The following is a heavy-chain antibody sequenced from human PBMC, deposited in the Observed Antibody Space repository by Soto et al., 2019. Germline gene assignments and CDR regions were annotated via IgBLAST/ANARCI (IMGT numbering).Heavy chain of an antibody. CDR2: ISSTTNYM. J-gene: IGHJ4*02. CDR3: ARESEDLTSNFDY. Sequence: GGSLRLSCAASGFTFTRYSMNWVRQAPGKGLEWVSSISSTTNYMYYGDSMKGRFTISRDNAKNSLYLEMNSLSAEDTAVYYCARESEDLTSNFDYWGQGTLVTVSS. CDR1: GFTFTRYS. V-gene: IGHV3-21*06.